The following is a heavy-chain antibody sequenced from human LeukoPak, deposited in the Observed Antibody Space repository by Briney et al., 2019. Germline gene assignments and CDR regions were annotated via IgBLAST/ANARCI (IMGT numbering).Heavy chain of an antibody. J-gene: IGHJ4*02. CDR3: ARDSADYGDYDY. CDR1: GYXFTSYF. D-gene: IGHD4-17*01. Sequence: GASVNVSCKASGYXFTSYFMHWVRQAPGQGLNWMGIINPSGGSTSYAQKFQGRVTMTRDTSTSTVYMELSSLRSEDTAVYYCARDSADYGDYDYWGQGTLVTVSS. CDR2: INPSGGST. V-gene: IGHV1-46*01.